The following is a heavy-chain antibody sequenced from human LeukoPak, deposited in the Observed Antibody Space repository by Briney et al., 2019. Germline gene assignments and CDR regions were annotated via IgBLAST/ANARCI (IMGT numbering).Heavy chain of an antibody. CDR2: IIPILGIA. D-gene: IGHD3-16*01. J-gene: IGHJ4*02. CDR1: GGTFSDYA. CDR3: ARDISGGDFARLGD. Sequence: SVKVSCKASGGTFSDYAISWVRQAPGQGLEWMGRIIPILGIADYAQKFQGRVTITADKSTSTAYMELSGLTSEDTAVFYGARDISGGDFARLGDWGQGILVTVSS. V-gene: IGHV1-69*04.